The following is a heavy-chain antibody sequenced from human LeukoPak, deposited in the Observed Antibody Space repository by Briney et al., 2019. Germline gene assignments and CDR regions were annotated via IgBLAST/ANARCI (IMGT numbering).Heavy chain of an antibody. V-gene: IGHV4-30-2*03. Sequence: SETLSLTCAVSGGSISSGGYSWSWIRQPPGKGLEWIAYIYHSGNTYYNPSLRSRVTISVDTSKNQFSLRLSSVTAADTAVYYCARQGVRRFDYWGQGTLVTVSS. CDR2: IYHSGNT. D-gene: IGHD4-23*01. J-gene: IGHJ4*02. CDR1: GGSISSGGYS. CDR3: ARQGVRRFDY.